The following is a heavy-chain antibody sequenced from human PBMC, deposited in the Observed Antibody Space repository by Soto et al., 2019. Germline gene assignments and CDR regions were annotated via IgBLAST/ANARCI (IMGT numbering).Heavy chain of an antibody. J-gene: IGHJ4*02. Sequence: QVQLQQSGPGLLKASQTLSLTCDISGDSVSSNTAAWNWIRQSPSRGLEWLGRTFYRSKWFNDYAVSVKSRITITPDTSKNQFSLHLNSVTPEDTAIYCCARDELHYKTPFDSWCQGNLVTVSS. CDR1: GDSVSSNTAA. D-gene: IGHD3-10*01. CDR3: ARDELHYKTPFDS. V-gene: IGHV6-1*01. CDR2: TFYRSKWFN.